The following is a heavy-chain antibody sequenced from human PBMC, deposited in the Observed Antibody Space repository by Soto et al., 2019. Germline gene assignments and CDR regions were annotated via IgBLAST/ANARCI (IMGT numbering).Heavy chain of an antibody. CDR3: ARDVYYGSGSYYFSDAFDI. Sequence: SETLSLTCTVSRGSISSYYWSWIRQPPGKGLEWIGYIYYSGSTNYNPSLKSRVTISVDTSKNQFSLKLSSVTAADTAVYYCARDVYYGSGSYYFSDAFDIWGQGTMVTVSS. CDR2: IYYSGST. V-gene: IGHV4-59*01. CDR1: RGSISSYY. J-gene: IGHJ3*02. D-gene: IGHD3-10*01.